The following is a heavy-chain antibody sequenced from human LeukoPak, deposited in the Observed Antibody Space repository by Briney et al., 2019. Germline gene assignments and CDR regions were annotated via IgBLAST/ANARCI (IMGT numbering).Heavy chain of an antibody. V-gene: IGHV5-51*01. Sequence: GESLKISCKGSGYSFTSYWIAWVRPMPGKGLEWMGIIYPGDSDTRYSPSFQGQVTISADKSISTTYLQWSSLKASDTAMYYCARAGYCSTTTCPGLDYWGQGTLVTVSS. CDR2: IYPGDSDT. CDR3: ARAGYCSTTTCPGLDY. D-gene: IGHD2-2*01. J-gene: IGHJ4*02. CDR1: GYSFTSYW.